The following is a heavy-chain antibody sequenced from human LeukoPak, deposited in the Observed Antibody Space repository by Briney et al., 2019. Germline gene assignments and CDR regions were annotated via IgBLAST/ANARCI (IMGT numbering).Heavy chain of an antibody. CDR3: ARTRVIYFDY. J-gene: IGHJ4*02. Sequence: KTSETLSLTCTVSGGSVSSGSYYWSWIWQPPGKGLEWIGYIYYSGSTNHNPSLKSRVTISVDTSKNQFSLKLSSVTAADTAVYYCARTRVIYFDYWGQGTLVTVSS. CDR2: IYYSGST. CDR1: GGSVSSGSYY. V-gene: IGHV4-61*01. D-gene: IGHD3-10*01.